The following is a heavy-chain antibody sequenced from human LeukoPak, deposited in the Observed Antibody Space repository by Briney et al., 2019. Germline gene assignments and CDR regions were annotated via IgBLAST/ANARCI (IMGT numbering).Heavy chain of an antibody. J-gene: IGHJ4*02. V-gene: IGHV4-34*01. D-gene: IGHD3-22*01. CDR1: GGSFSGYC. Sequence: SETLSLTCAVYGGSFSGYCWSWIRQPPGKGLEWIGEINHSGSTNYNPSLKSRVTISVDTSKNQFSLKLSSVTAADTAVYYCARGGQDDYYYDSSGYYGGYFDYWGQGTLVTVSS. CDR3: ARGGQDDYYYDSSGYYGGYFDY. CDR2: INHSGST.